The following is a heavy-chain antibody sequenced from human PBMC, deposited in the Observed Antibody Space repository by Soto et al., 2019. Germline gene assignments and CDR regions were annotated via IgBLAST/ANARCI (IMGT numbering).Heavy chain of an antibody. CDR2: IWNDGATQ. CDR3: VRGIPCRYTSYCLDWYFDL. Sequence: VQLVESGGGVVQPGRSLRLSCAASGFVYSTYAMHWVRLSTGKGLEWVALIWNDGATQNYLDSVKGRFIISRVNSLNTLHLQMESLMAEDSCVYFWVRGIPCRYTSYCLDWYFDLWGRGTQVTVSA. D-gene: IGHD2-2*01. V-gene: IGHV3-33*01. CDR1: GFVYSTYA. J-gene: IGHJ2*01.